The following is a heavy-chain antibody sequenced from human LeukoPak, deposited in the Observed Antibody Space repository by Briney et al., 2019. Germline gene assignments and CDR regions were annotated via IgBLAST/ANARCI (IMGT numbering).Heavy chain of an antibody. J-gene: IGHJ4*02. Sequence: PSQTLSLTCAVSGASISSGDYSWSWIRQPPGKGLEWIGYIYHSGSTTYNPSLKSRLTISLDRSKNQISLKVSSVTAADTAVYCCAADYTSRSYRFDHWGQGTLVTVSS. V-gene: IGHV4-30-2*01. D-gene: IGHD3-10*01. CDR2: IYHSGST. CDR3: AADYTSRSYRFDH. CDR1: GASISSGDYS.